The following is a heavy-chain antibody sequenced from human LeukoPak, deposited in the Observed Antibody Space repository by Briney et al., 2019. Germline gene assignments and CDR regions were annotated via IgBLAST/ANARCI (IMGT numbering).Heavy chain of an antibody. CDR1: GGTFSSYA. J-gene: IGHJ6*03. D-gene: IGHD1-7*01. CDR2: IIPIFGTA. V-gene: IGHV1-69*05. CDR3: ARETDITGTTGYLYYYYYYMDV. Sequence: ASVKVSCKASGGTFSSYAISWVRQAPGQGLEWMGGIIPIFGTANYAQKFQGRVTITTDESTSTAYMELSSVTAADTAVYYCARETDITGTTGYLYYYYYYMDVWGKGITVTVSS.